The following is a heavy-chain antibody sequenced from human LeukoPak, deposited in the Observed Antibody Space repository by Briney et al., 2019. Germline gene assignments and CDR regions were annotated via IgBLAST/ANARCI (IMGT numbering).Heavy chain of an antibody. CDR1: GFTFSSYG. Sequence: GGSLRLSCAASGFTFSSYGMHWVRQAPGKGLEWVAVIWYDGSNKYYADSVKGRFTISRDNSKNTLYLQMNSLRAEDTAVYYRARGPTIFAFDYWGQGTLVTVSS. CDR2: IWYDGSNK. D-gene: IGHD3-3*01. J-gene: IGHJ4*02. CDR3: ARGPTIFAFDY. V-gene: IGHV3-33*01.